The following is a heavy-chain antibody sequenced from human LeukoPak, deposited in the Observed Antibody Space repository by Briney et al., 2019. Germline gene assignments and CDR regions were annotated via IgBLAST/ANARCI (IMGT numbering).Heavy chain of an antibody. Sequence: SETLSLTCTVSGGSISSYYWSWIRQPPGKGLEWIGYIYTSGSTNYNPSLKSRVTISVDTSKNQFSLKLSSVTAADTAVYYRARQETKNNDAFDIWGQGTMVTVSS. D-gene: IGHD2/OR15-2a*01. CDR3: ARQETKNNDAFDI. J-gene: IGHJ3*02. CDR2: IYTSGST. CDR1: GGSISSYY. V-gene: IGHV4-4*09.